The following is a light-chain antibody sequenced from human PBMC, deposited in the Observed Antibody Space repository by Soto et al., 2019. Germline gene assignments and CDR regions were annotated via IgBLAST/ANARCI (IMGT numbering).Light chain of an antibody. CDR3: QQYNNWPLVT. J-gene: IGKJ4*01. CDR2: GAS. CDR1: QSVGTY. Sequence: EIVMTQSPATLSVSPGERATLSCRASQSVGTYLAWYQQKPGQAPRLLIFGASTRATGIPARFSGGGSGSEFTLTISGLQSEDFVVYSCQQYNNWPLVTFGGGTKVEIK. V-gene: IGKV3-15*01.